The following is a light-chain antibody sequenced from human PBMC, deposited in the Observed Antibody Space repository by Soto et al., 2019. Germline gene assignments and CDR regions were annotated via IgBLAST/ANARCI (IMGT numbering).Light chain of an antibody. CDR1: QSVSSSY. J-gene: IGKJ4*01. V-gene: IGKV3-20*01. Sequence: EIVLTQSPGTLSLSPGERATLSCRASQSVSSSYLAWYQQKPGQAPRQLMYGESSRATGIPDRFSGSGSGTDFTLTITRLEPEDFAVYYCQHYRTSFGGGTRVEIK. CDR3: QHYRTS. CDR2: GES.